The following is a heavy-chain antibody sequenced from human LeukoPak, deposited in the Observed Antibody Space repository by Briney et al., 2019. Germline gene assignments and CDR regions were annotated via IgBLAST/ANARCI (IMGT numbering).Heavy chain of an antibody. CDR1: GGSISSSSYY. CDR3: ARDRWGGGVDY. Sequence: PSETLSLTCTVSGGSISSSSYYWGWIRQPPGKGLEWIGSIYYSGSTYYNPSLKSRVTISVDMSKNQFSLKLSSVTAADTAVYYCARDRWGGGVDYWGQGTLVTVSS. CDR2: IYYSGST. J-gene: IGHJ4*02. D-gene: IGHD2-21*01. V-gene: IGHV4-39*07.